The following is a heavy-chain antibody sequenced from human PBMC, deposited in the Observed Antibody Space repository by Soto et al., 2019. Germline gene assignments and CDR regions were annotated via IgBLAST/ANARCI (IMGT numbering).Heavy chain of an antibody. V-gene: IGHV3-33*01. D-gene: IGHD2-15*01. J-gene: IGHJ4*02. Sequence: QVQLVESGGGVVQPGRSLRLSCAASGFTFSSYGMHWVRQAPGKGLEWVAVIWYDGSNKYYADSVKGRFTISRDNSKNTLYLQMNSLRAEDTAVYYCARSPRSQRYCSGGRCYYFDYWGQGTLVTVSS. CDR3: ARSPRSQRYCSGGRCYYFDY. CDR1: GFTFSSYG. CDR2: IWYDGSNK.